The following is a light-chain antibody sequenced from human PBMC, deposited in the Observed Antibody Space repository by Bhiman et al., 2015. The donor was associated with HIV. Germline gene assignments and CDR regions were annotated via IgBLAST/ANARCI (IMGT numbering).Light chain of an antibody. CDR1: SSNIGSNA. CDR2: TNN. Sequence: QSVLTQPPSASGTPGQRVTISCSGSSSNIGSNAVNWYQQLPGTAPKLLIYTNNQRPSGISDRFSGSKSGNTASLTISGLQAEDEADYYCSSHTSRDLQVFGSGTTVTVL. V-gene: IGLV1-44*01. CDR3: SSHTSRDLQV. J-gene: IGLJ1*01.